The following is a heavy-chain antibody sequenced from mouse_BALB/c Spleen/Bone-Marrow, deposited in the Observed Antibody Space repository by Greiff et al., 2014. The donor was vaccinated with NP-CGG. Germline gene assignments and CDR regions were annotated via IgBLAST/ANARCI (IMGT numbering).Heavy chain of an antibody. CDR3: ASYYGSSWYFDV. Sequence: QLVESGPELVKPGASMKISCKASGYSFTGYTMNWVKQSHGKNLEWIGLINPYNGGTSYNQKFKGKATLTVDKSSRTAYMEFLSLTSEDSAVYDCASYYGSSWYFDVWGAGTTVTVSS. D-gene: IGHD1-1*01. CDR2: INPYNGGT. J-gene: IGHJ1*01. CDR1: GYSFTGYT. V-gene: IGHV1S135*01.